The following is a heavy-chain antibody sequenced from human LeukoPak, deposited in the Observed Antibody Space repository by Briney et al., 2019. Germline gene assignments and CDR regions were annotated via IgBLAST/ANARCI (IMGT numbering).Heavy chain of an antibody. D-gene: IGHD3-16*02. Sequence: GGSLRLSCAASGFTFSSYEMNWVRQAPGKGLEWVSYISSSGSTIYYADSVKGRFTISRDNAKNSLYLQMNSLRAEDTAVYYCARGTYYDYVWGSYLLNYWGQGTLVTVSS. CDR3: ARGTYYDYVWGSYLLNY. CDR2: ISSSGSTI. V-gene: IGHV3-48*03. J-gene: IGHJ4*02. CDR1: GFTFSSYE.